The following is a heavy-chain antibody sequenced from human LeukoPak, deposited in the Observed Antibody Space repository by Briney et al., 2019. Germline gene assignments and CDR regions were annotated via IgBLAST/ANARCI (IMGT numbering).Heavy chain of an antibody. V-gene: IGHV3-7*01. CDR3: ARDGTAAGLYFDL. Sequence: GGSLILSCAVSGFTFSSHWMNWVRQAPGKGLEWVARIKQDGGEKSYVDSVKGRFTISRDNAKNSLYLQMSSLRVEDTAIYYCARDGTAAGLYFDLWGQGTLVTVSS. J-gene: IGHJ4*01. CDR2: IKQDGGEK. D-gene: IGHD6-13*01. CDR1: GFTFSSHW.